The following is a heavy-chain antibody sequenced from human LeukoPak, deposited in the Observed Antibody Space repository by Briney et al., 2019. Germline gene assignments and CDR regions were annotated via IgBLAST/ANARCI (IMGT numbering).Heavy chain of an antibody. CDR3: AKGSRGSRPHYFDY. J-gene: IGHJ4*02. D-gene: IGHD2-15*01. CDR1: GFTFNNYA. Sequence: HSGGSLRLSCAASGFTFNNYAMSWVRQAPGKGLEWFSAISDSGGSTYYADSAQGRFTISRDNSKNTLSLQMSSLRAEDTAVYYCAKGSRGSRPHYFDYWGQGTLVTVSS. V-gene: IGHV3-23*01. CDR2: ISDSGGST.